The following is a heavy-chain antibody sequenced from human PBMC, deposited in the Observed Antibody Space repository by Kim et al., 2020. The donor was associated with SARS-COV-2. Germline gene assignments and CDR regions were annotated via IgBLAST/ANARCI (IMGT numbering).Heavy chain of an antibody. J-gene: IGHJ6*02. Sequence: SRTTHKNPTRNSRVTITVDKSKNQFSLKLSSVTAADTAVYSCARDRAMDVWGQGTTVTVSS. CDR2: SRTT. CDR3: ARDRAMDV. V-gene: IGHV4-4*01.